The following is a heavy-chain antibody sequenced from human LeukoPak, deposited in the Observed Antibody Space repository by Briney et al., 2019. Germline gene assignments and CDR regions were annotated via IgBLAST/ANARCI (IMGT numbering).Heavy chain of an antibody. Sequence: GASVKVSCKAFGYTFTSNYMHWVRQAPGQGPEWMGVISPSGGSTTYAQKFQGRVTITADKSTSTAYMELSSLRSEDTAVYYCARAYSSSWYGGDYYYYMDVWGKGTTVTVSS. CDR3: ARAYSSSWYGGDYYYYMDV. V-gene: IGHV1-46*01. J-gene: IGHJ6*03. D-gene: IGHD6-13*01. CDR1: GYTFTSNY. CDR2: ISPSGGST.